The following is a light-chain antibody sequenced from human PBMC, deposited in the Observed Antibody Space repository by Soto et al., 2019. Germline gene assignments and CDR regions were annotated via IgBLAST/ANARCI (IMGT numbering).Light chain of an antibody. J-gene: IGKJ2*01. Sequence: DIQMTQSPSSVSASVGDRVTITCRASQHISSWLAWYQQKPGKAPQLLIYAASSLQSGVPSRFSGSGSGTDFTLTISSRQPEDFATYYCLQSDSFPHTFGQGTKLEFK. V-gene: IGKV1-12*01. CDR2: AAS. CDR1: QHISSW. CDR3: LQSDSFPHT.